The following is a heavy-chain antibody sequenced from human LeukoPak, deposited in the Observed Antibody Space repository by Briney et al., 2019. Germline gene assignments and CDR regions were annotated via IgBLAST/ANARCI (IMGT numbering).Heavy chain of an antibody. Sequence: GGSLRLSCAASGFTFSSYSMNWVRQAPGKGLEWVSYISSSSSTIYYADSVKGRFTISRDNAKNSLYLQMNSLRAEDTAVYYCARATYCGGDCWNAFDIWGQGTMVTVSS. CDR3: ARATYCGGDCWNAFDI. V-gene: IGHV3-48*04. CDR2: ISSSSSTI. D-gene: IGHD2-21*02. CDR1: GFTFSSYS. J-gene: IGHJ3*02.